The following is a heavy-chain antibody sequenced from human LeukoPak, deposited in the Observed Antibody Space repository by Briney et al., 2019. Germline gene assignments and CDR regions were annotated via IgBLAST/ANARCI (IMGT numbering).Heavy chain of an antibody. V-gene: IGHV3-30-3*01. CDR3: ARGKDIVATSYFDY. J-gene: IGHJ4*02. CDR2: ISYDGSYK. CDR1: GFTFSSYA. D-gene: IGHD5-12*01. Sequence: GRSLRLSCAASGFTFSSYAMHWVRQAPGKGLEWVAVISYDGSYKYYADSVKGRFTISRDNSKNTLYLQMNSLRAEDTAVYYCARGKDIVATSYFDYWGQGTLVTVSS.